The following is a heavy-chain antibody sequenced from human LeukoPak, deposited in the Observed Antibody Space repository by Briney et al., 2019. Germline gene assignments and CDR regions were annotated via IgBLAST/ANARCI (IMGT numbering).Heavy chain of an antibody. Sequence: GGSLRLSCAASGFTFDDYAMHWVRQAPGKGLEWVSLISGDGGSRYYADSVKGRFTISRDNGKNSLYLQMNSLRTEDTALYYCAAWTGGDYWGQGTLVTVSS. CDR3: AAWTGGDY. V-gene: IGHV3-43*02. D-gene: IGHD3/OR15-3a*01. CDR2: ISGDGGSR. J-gene: IGHJ4*02. CDR1: GFTFDDYA.